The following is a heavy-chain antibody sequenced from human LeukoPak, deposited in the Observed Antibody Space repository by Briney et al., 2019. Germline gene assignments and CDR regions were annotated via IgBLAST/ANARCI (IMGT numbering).Heavy chain of an antibody. CDR3: ARDRSGYDVGTLFDY. J-gene: IGHJ4*02. D-gene: IGHD5-12*01. CDR2: LNHSGST. V-gene: IGHV4-34*01. CDR1: GGSFSGYY. Sequence: SETLSLTCAVYGGSFSGYYWSWIRPPPGQGLEWIGDLNHSGSTNYNPSLKSRVTISVDTSKNQFSLKLSSVTAADTAVYYCARDRSGYDVGTLFDYWGQGTLVTVSS.